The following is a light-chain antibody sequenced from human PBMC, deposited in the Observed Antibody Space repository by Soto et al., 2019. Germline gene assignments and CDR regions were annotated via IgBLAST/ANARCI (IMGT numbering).Light chain of an antibody. CDR3: QQYRSWPRT. CDR2: GAS. J-gene: IGKJ1*01. V-gene: IGKV3-15*01. CDR1: QSVDIS. Sequence: EIFLTPSAATLYVSPWEIVILSSSAGQSVDISLAWYQHIPCQAPRLLIYGASTRATDMPGTFSGRGSGTEFTLTITSLRPEDFGVYYCQQYRSWPRTFGQGTKV.